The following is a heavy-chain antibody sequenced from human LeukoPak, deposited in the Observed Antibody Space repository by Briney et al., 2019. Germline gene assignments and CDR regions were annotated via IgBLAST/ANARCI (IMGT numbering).Heavy chain of an antibody. CDR3: AICIAADQSQPPYNWFDP. V-gene: IGHV4-61*02. J-gene: IGHJ5*02. D-gene: IGHD6-13*01. CDR1: GGSISGGGYY. Sequence: SQTLSLTCTVSGGSISGGGYYWTWIRQPPGKGLEWIGRIYTSGSTNYNPSLKSRVSISVDTSKNQFSLKLSSVTAADTAVYYCAICIAADQSQPPYNWFDPWGQGTLVTVSS. CDR2: IYTSGST.